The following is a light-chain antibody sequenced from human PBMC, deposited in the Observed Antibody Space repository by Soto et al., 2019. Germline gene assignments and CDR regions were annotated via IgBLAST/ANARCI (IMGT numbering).Light chain of an antibody. Sequence: DIPMTQSPSSLSASVGGRVTITCRASQSISRYLNWYQQKPGKAPKLLIYAASSLQSGVPSRFIGSGSGTDFTLTSSRLPPEDFASYYCQQSYRTPRTFGQGTKVEIK. CDR3: QQSYRTPRT. J-gene: IGKJ1*01. CDR1: QSISRY. CDR2: AAS. V-gene: IGKV1-39*01.